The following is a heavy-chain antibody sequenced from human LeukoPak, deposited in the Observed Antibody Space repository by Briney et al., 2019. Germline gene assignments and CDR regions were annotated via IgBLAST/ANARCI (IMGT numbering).Heavy chain of an antibody. V-gene: IGHV1-2*06. CDR1: GYTFSGDH. CDR2: INPSSSAT. CDR3: ARDRNLYSGSFAS. Sequence: ASVKVSCKASGYTFSGDHMHWVRQAPGQGPEWMGRINPSSSATHFAQNFQGRVTMTRDTSISTAYMELSRLTSDDTAVYYCARDRNLYSGSFASWGQGTLVTVSS. D-gene: IGHD1-26*01. J-gene: IGHJ4*02.